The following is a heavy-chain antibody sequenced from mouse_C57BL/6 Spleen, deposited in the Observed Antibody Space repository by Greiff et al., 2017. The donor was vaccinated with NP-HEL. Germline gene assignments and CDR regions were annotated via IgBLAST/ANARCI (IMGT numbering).Heavy chain of an antibody. CDR3: ARWGVQATHHYYAMDY. D-gene: IGHD3-2*02. V-gene: IGHV1-81*01. CDR1: GYTFTSYG. J-gene: IGHJ4*01. Sequence: VQLQQSGAELARPGASVKLSCKASGYTFTSYGISWVKQRPGQGLEWIGEIYPRSGNTYYNEKFKGKATLTADKSSSTAYMELRSLTSEDSAVYFCARWGVQATHHYYAMDYWGQGTSVTVSS. CDR2: IYPRSGNT.